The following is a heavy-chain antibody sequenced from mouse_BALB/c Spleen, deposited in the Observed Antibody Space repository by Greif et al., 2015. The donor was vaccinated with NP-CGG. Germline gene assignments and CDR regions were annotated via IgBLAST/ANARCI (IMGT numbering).Heavy chain of an antibody. Sequence: QVQLQQSGAELAKPGASVKMSCKASGYTFTSYWMHWVKQRPGQGLEWIGYINPSTGYTEYNQKFKDKATLTADKSSSTAYMQLSSLTSEYSAVYYCARAAAWFAYWGQGTLVTVSA. J-gene: IGHJ3*01. CDR3: ARAAAWFAY. D-gene: IGHD1-2*01. V-gene: IGHV1-7*01. CDR1: GYTFTSYW. CDR2: INPSTGYT.